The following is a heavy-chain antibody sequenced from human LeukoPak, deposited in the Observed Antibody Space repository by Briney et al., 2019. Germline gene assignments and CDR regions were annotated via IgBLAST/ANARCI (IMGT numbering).Heavy chain of an antibody. V-gene: IGHV3-23*01. CDR1: GFTFSSYA. Sequence: GGSLRLSCAASGFTFSSYAMSWVRQAPGKGLEWVSTISGSGLSTYYADSVKGRFTISRDNSNNTLYLQMNSLRVEDTAVYYCAKSRVAVAAPRNWFDPWGQGTLATVSS. CDR2: ISGSGLST. J-gene: IGHJ5*02. CDR3: AKSRVAVAAPRNWFDP. D-gene: IGHD6-19*01.